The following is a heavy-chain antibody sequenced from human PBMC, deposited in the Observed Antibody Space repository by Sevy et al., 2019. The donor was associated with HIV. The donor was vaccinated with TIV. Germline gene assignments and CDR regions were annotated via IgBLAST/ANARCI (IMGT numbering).Heavy chain of an antibody. CDR1: GFTFSSYA. J-gene: IGHJ6*02. V-gene: IGHV3-30-3*01. Sequence: GGSLRLSCAASGFTFSSYAMHWVRQAPGKGLEWVAVISYDGSNKYYADSVKGRFTISRDNSKNTLYLQMNSLRAEDTAMYYCASPGYSGYDNYYYYGMDVWGQGTTVTVSS. CDR2: ISYDGSNK. D-gene: IGHD5-12*01. CDR3: ASPGYSGYDNYYYYGMDV.